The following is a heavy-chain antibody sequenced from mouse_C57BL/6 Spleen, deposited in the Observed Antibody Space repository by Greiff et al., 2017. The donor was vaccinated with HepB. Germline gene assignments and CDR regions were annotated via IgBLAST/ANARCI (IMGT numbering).Heavy chain of an antibody. CDR2: IYPGSGST. V-gene: IGHV1-55*01. CDR3: AREKAYYSNYENAMDY. D-gene: IGHD2-5*01. J-gene: IGHJ4*01. Sequence: QVHVKQSGAELVKPGASVKMSCKASGYTFTSYWITWVKQRPGQGLEWIGDIYPGSGSTNYNEKFKSKATLTVDTSSSTAYMQLSSLTSEDSAVYYCAREKAYYSNYENAMDYWGQGTSVTVSS. CDR1: GYTFTSYW.